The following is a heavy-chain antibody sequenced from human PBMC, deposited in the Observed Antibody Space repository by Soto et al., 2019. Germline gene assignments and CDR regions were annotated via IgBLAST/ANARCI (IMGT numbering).Heavy chain of an antibody. CDR2: IWSAGLI. CDR3: AREAPMDV. J-gene: IGHJ6*02. Sequence: GSLRLSCAASGFTVSSKYMSWVRQAPGKGLEWVSVIWSAGLIYYADSVRGRFTISRDISKNILYLEMTSLRADDTAVYYCAREAPMDVWGQGTTVTVSS. CDR1: GFTVSSKY. V-gene: IGHV3-53*01.